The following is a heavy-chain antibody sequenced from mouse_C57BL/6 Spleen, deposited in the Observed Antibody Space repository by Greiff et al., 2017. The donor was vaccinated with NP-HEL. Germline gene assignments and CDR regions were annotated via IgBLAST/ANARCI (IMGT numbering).Heavy chain of an antibody. CDR1: GYTFTDYC. V-gene: IGHV1-26*01. J-gene: IGHJ3*01. D-gene: IGHD2-4*01. CDR2: INPNNGGT. CDR3: ARSGDYDEWFAY. Sequence: EVQLQQSGPELVKPGASVKISCKASGYTFTDYCMNWVKQSHGKSLEWIGDINPNNGGTSYNQKFKGKATLTVDKSSSTAYMELRSLTSEDSAVYYCARSGDYDEWFAYWGQGTLVTVSA.